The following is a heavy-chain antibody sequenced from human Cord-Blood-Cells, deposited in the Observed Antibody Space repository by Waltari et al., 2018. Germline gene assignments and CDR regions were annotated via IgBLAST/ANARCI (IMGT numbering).Heavy chain of an antibody. CDR1: GGPISSGGYY. Sequence: QVQLQESGPGLVKPSQPLSLTCTVSGGPISSGGYYWSWLRQHPGKGLEWIGYIYYSGSTYYNPSLKSRVTISVDTSKNQFSLKLSSVTAADTAVYYCARGPIVVVPAADNWFDPWGQGTLVTVSS. CDR2: IYYSGST. V-gene: IGHV4-31*03. CDR3: ARGPIVVVPAADNWFDP. D-gene: IGHD2-2*01. J-gene: IGHJ5*02.